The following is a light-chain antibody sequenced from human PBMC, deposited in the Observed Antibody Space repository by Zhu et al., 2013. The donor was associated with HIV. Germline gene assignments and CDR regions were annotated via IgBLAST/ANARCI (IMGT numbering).Light chain of an antibody. CDR2: GAS. CDR3: QQFNNYSPIT. CDR1: QSLSSSY. Sequence: DIVLTQSPGTLSLSPGERATLSCRASQSLSSSYLAWYQQKPGQAPRLLIYGASSRATGIPDRFSGSGSGTDFTLTISSVQPEDFATYYCQQFNNYSPITFGQGTRLEIK. V-gene: IGKV3-20*01. J-gene: IGKJ5*01.